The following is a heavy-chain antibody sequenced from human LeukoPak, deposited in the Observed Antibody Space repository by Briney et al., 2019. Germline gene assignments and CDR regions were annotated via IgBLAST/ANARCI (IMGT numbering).Heavy chain of an antibody. D-gene: IGHD3-10*01. CDR1: GFTFSSYA. CDR3: ARVGEIGDAFDI. CDR2: ISGSGGST. J-gene: IGHJ3*02. Sequence: GGSLRLSCAASGFTFSSYAMSWVRQAPGKGLEWVSAISGSGGSTYYADSVKGRFTISRDNAKNSLYLQMNSLRAEDTAVYYCARVGEIGDAFDIWGQGTMVTVSS. V-gene: IGHV3-23*01.